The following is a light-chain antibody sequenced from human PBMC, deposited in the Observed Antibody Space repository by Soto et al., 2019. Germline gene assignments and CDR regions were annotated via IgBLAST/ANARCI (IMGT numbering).Light chain of an antibody. CDR1: QSVNSN. V-gene: IGKV3-15*01. CDR2: DAS. J-gene: IGKJ4*01. Sequence: EIVMTQSPATLSVSPGERATLSCRASQSVNSNLAWYRQKPGQAPRLLISDASTRATGVPARFSGSGSGTEFTLTISSLQSEDSVIYYCQRYNFGPPLTFGGGTKVEIK. CDR3: QRYNFGPPLT.